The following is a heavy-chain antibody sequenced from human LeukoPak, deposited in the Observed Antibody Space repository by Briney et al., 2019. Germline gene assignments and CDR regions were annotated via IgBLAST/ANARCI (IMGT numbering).Heavy chain of an antibody. V-gene: IGHV3-48*02. J-gene: IGHJ4*02. CDR1: GFTFSRHN. D-gene: IGHD6-19*01. Sequence: QSGGSLRLSCAASGFTFSRHNMNWVRQAPGKGPEWVSYISSSSSTIYYADSVKGRFTISRDNAKNSLYLQMNSLRDEDTAVYYCARDHSSGWYSDYFDYWGQGTLVTVSS. CDR3: ARDHSSGWYSDYFDY. CDR2: ISSSSSTI.